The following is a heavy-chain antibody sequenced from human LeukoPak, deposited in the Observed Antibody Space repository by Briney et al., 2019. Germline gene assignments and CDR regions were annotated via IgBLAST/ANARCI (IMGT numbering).Heavy chain of an antibody. Sequence: GRSLRLSCAASGFTFSSYAMHWVRQAPGKGLEWVAVISYDGSNKYYADSVKGRFTISRDNSKNTLYLQMNSLRAEDTAVYYCAKARAGYNPTDAFDIWGQGTMVTVSS. CDR1: GFTFSSYA. J-gene: IGHJ3*02. D-gene: IGHD1-1*01. CDR3: AKARAGYNPTDAFDI. CDR2: ISYDGSNK. V-gene: IGHV3-30-3*01.